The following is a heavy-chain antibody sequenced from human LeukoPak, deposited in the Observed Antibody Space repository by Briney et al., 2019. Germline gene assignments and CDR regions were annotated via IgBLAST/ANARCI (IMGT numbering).Heavy chain of an antibody. D-gene: IGHD5-18*01. Sequence: SGGSLRLSCAASAFTFSSYSMNWVRQAPGKGLEWVSSISSSSSYIYYADSVKGRFTISRDSAKNSLYLQMNSLRAEDTAVYYCAGTGYSYGYHFDYWGQGTLVTVSS. CDR3: AGTGYSYGYHFDY. V-gene: IGHV3-21*01. CDR1: AFTFSSYS. J-gene: IGHJ4*02. CDR2: ISSSSSYI.